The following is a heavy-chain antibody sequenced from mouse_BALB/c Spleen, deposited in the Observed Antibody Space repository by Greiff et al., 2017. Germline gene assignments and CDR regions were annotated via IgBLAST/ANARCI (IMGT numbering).Heavy chain of an antibody. CDR3: AYDPMDY. D-gene: IGHD2-12*01. J-gene: IGHJ4*01. Sequence: VQLKESGAELVKPGASVKLSCTASGFNIKDTYMHWVKQRPEQGLEWIGRIDPANGNTKYDPKFQGKATITADTSSNTAYLQLSSLTSEDTAVYYCAYDPMDYWGQGTSVTVSS. V-gene: IGHV14-3*02. CDR2: IDPANGNT. CDR1: GFNIKDTY.